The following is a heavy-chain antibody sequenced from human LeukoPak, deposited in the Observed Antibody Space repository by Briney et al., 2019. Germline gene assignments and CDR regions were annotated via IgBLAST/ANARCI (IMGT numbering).Heavy chain of an antibody. CDR3: ARAQIVVVPAANWFGP. CDR2: MNPNSGNT. CDR1: GYTFTSYD. D-gene: IGHD2-2*01. Sequence: ASVKVSCKASGYTFTSYDINWVRQATGQGLEWMGWMNPNSGNTGYAQKFQGRVTITRNTSISTAYMELSSLRSEDTAVYYCARAQIVVVPAANWFGPWGQGTLVTVSS. J-gene: IGHJ5*02. V-gene: IGHV1-8*03.